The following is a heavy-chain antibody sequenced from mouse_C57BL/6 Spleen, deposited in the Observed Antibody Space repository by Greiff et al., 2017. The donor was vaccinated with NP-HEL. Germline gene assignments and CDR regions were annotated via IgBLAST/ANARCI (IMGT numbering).Heavy chain of an antibody. J-gene: IGHJ2*01. Sequence: EVQLQESGPGLVKPSQSLSLTCSVTGYSITSGYYWNWIRQFPGNQLEWMGYISYDGSNNYNPSLKNRIPITRDTSKNQFFLKLNSVTTEDTATYYCARIRDYDGALDYWGQGTTLTVSS. CDR2: ISYDGSN. CDR1: GYSITSGYY. D-gene: IGHD2-4*01. V-gene: IGHV3-6*01. CDR3: ARIRDYDGALDY.